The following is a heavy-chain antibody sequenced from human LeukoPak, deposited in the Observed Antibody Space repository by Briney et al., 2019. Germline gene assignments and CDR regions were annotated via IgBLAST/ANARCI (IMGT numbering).Heavy chain of an antibody. D-gene: IGHD5-18*01. V-gene: IGHV3-20*04. J-gene: IGHJ6*03. CDR1: GFTFDDYA. CDR3: ARGSVQLWLRDTYYYMDV. CDR2: INWNGRIT. Sequence: GGSLRLSCAASGFTFDDYAMNWVRQVPGRGLEWVSGINWNGRITEYADSVKDRFAISRQNTKNSLYLYMNNLGGEDTALYFCARGSVQLWLRDTYYYMDVWGKGTTVTVSS.